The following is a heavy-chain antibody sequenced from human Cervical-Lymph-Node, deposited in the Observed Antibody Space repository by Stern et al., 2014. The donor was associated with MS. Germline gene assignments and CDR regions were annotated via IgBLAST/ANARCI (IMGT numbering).Heavy chain of an antibody. D-gene: IGHD6-19*01. V-gene: IGHV3-9*01. J-gene: IGHJ4*02. CDR1: GFTFDDYA. CDR3: AKGEAVAGPFDY. Sequence: EVQLEESGGGLVQPGRSLRLSCAASGFTFDDYAMHWVRQAPGKGLEWVSGISWNSGSIGYADSVKGRFTISRDNAKNSLYLQMNSLRAEDTALYYCAKGEAVAGPFDYWGQGTLVTVSS. CDR2: ISWNSGSI.